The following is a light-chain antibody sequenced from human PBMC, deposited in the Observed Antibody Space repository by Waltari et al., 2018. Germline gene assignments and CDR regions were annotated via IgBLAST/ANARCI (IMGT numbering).Light chain of an antibody. Sequence: QSALTQPASVSGSPGQSLTISCTGPNSYVGNSDFVSWYQQYPGKAPKVIIYEVHKRPSGVSDRFSGSKSGNTASLTISGLQPEDEADYHCCSYATRNTPVAFGGGTKVTLL. CDR3: CSYATRNTPVA. CDR2: EVH. V-gene: IGLV2-23*02. J-gene: IGLJ2*01. CDR1: NSYVGNSDF.